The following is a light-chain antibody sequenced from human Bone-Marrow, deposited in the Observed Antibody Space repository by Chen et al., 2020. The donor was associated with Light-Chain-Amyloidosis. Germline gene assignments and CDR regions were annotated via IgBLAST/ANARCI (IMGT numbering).Light chain of an antibody. V-gene: IGLV3-25*03. J-gene: IGLJ2*01. Sequence: SYELTQPPSVSVSPGQTARITCSGDDLPTKYAYWYQQKPGQAPVLVIHRDTERPSGISEQFSGSSSGTTATLTISGVQAEDEADYHCQSAVSSGTYEVIFGGGTKLTVL. CDR1: DLPTKY. CDR2: RDT. CDR3: QSAVSSGTYEVI.